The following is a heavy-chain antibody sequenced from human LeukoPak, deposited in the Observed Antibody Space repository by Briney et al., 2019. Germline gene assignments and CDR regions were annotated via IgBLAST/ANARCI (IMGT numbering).Heavy chain of an antibody. V-gene: IGHV4-31*03. D-gene: IGHD1-26*01. CDR2: IYYSGST. J-gene: IGHJ4*02. Sequence: PSQTLSLTCTVSGGSISSGGYYWSWIRQHPGKGLEWIGYIYYSGSTYYNPSLKSRVTISVDTSKNQFSLKLSSVTAADTAVYYCARTIVGAIRYYFDYWGQGTLVTVS. CDR1: GGSISSGGYY. CDR3: ARTIVGAIRYYFDY.